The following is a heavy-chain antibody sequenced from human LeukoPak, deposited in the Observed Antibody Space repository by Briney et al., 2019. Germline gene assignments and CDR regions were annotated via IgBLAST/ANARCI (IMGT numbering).Heavy chain of an antibody. CDR1: GFTFSSYS. J-gene: IGHJ3*01. D-gene: IGHD6-13*01. V-gene: IGHV3-23*01. CDR3: AKDPIAAAGTRGNWFDP. CDR2: ISGSGGST. Sequence: GGSLRLSCAASGFTFSSYSMSWVRQAPGKGLEWVSAISGSGGSTYYADSVKRRFTISRDNSKNTLYLQMNSMRAEDTAVYYCAKDPIAAAGTRGNWFDPWGQGTMVTVSS.